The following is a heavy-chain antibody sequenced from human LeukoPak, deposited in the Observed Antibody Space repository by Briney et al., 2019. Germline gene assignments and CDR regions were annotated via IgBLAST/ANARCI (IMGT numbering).Heavy chain of an antibody. CDR2: IGYEGSNK. CDR3: AKFGPSGYDYSFDY. Sequence: GSLRLSCAASGLTSSTYGMHWVRQAPGKGLEWVAFIGYEGSNKYYADSVKGRFTVSRDNSKNTVYLQMNSLRAEDTAVYYCAKFGPSGYDYSFDYWGQGTLVTVSS. V-gene: IGHV3-30*02. D-gene: IGHD5-12*01. J-gene: IGHJ4*02. CDR1: GLTSSTYG.